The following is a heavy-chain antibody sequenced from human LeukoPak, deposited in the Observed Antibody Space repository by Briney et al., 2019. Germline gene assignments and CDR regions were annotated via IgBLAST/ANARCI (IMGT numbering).Heavy chain of an antibody. Sequence: ASVKVSCKASGYTFTGYYMHWVRQAPGQGLEWMGWINPNSGGTNYAQKFQGRVTMTRDTSISAAYMELSRLRSDDTAVYYCARDYGDPEGAFDIWGQGTMVTVSS. V-gene: IGHV1-2*02. CDR2: INPNSGGT. CDR3: ARDYGDPEGAFDI. CDR1: GYTFTGYY. J-gene: IGHJ3*02. D-gene: IGHD4-17*01.